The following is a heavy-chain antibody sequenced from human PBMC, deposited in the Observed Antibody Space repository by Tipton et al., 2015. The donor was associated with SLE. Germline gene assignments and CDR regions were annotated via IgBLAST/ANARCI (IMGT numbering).Heavy chain of an antibody. V-gene: IGHV6-1*01. CDR2: TYYRSQWYT. CDR1: GESVSSNSAS. Sequence: PGLVKPSQTLSLTCAISGESVSSNSASWNWIRQSPARGLEWLGRTYYRSQWYTEYAVSVKSRITVNPDTSKNLFSLQLNSVTPEDTALYYCVRGNFNFDYWGQGMQVTVSS. D-gene: IGHD3-3*01. CDR3: VRGNFNFDY. J-gene: IGHJ4*02.